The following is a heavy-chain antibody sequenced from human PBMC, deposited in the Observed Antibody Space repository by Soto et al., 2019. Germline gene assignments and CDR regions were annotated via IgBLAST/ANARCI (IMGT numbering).Heavy chain of an antibody. CDR3: ARGSLYYYYYYMDV. J-gene: IGHJ6*03. V-gene: IGHV3-7*01. D-gene: IGHD6-19*01. CDR2: IKQDGSEK. CDR1: GFSFSSYA. Sequence: GGSLRLSCTASGFSFSSYAMYWFRQPPGKGLEWVANIKQDGSEKYYVDSVKGRFTISRDNAKNSLYLQMSSLRAEDTAVYYCARGSLYYYYYYMDVWGKGTTVTVSS.